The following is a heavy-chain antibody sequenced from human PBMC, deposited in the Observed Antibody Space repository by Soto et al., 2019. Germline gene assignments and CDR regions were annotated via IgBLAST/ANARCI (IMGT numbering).Heavy chain of an antibody. Sequence: SVKVSCKASGGTFSSYTISWVRQAPGQGLEWMGRIIPILGIANYAQKFQGRVTITADKSTSTAYMELSSLRSEDTAVYYCARVSGTYYFDSSGSGISYYYYYYGMDVWGQGTTVTVSS. CDR2: IIPILGIA. D-gene: IGHD3-22*01. CDR1: GGTFSSYT. V-gene: IGHV1-69*02. CDR3: ARVSGTYYFDSSGSGISYYYYYYGMDV. J-gene: IGHJ6*02.